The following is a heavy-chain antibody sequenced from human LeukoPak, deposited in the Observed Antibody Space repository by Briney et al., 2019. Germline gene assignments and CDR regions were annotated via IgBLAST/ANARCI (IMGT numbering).Heavy chain of an antibody. CDR3: ARGPRKVYSSSWYGHFDY. V-gene: IGHV4-34*01. J-gene: IGHJ4*02. D-gene: IGHD6-13*01. Sequence: SSETLSLTCAVYGGSFSGYYWGWLRQPPGKGLEWIGEINHSGSTNYNPSLKSRVTISVDTSKNQFSLKLSSVTAADTAVYYCARGPRKVYSSSWYGHFDYWGQGTLVTVSS. CDR2: INHSGST. CDR1: GGSFSGYY.